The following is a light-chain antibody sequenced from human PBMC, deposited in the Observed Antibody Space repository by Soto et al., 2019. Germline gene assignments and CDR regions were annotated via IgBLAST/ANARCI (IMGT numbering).Light chain of an antibody. CDR1: QSISNF. V-gene: IGKV1-39*01. Sequence: DIQMTQSPSSLSASVGDRVSITCRASQSISNFLNWYQHKPGKAPRLLIYASSILESGVPSRFSGSGSGTDFTLTISSLQPEDFATYYSQQSYSTPRAFGQGTKVEL. J-gene: IGKJ1*01. CDR3: QQSYSTPRA. CDR2: ASS.